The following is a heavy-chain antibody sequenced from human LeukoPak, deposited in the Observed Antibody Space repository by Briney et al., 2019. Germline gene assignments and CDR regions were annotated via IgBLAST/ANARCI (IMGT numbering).Heavy chain of an antibody. J-gene: IGHJ4*02. Sequence: PGRSLRLSCAASGFTFSSYGMHWVRQAPGKGLEWVAVIWYDGSNKYYADSVKGRFTISRDNSKNTLYLQMNSLRAEDTAVYYCARGLTSYYDFWSGNPPPAYWGQGTLVTVSS. CDR3: ARGLTSYYDFWSGNPPPAY. V-gene: IGHV3-33*01. CDR1: GFTFSSYG. CDR2: IWYDGSNK. D-gene: IGHD3-3*01.